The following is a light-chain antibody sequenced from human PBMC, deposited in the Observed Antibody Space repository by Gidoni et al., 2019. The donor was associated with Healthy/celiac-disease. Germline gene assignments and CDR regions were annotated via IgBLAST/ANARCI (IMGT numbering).Light chain of an antibody. CDR3: QSYDSSLSGYV. Sequence: QSVLTQPPSVPGAPAPRVTISCTGSSSHIGAGYDVHWYQQLPGTAPKLLIYGNSNRPSGVPDRFSGSKSGTSASLAITGLQAEDEADYYCQSYDSSLSGYVFGTGTKVTVL. CDR2: GNS. CDR1: SSHIGAGYD. V-gene: IGLV1-40*01. J-gene: IGLJ1*01.